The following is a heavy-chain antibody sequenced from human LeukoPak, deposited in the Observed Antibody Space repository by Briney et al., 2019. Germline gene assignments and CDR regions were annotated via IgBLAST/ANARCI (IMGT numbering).Heavy chain of an antibody. Sequence: SETLSLTCTVSGGSISSYYWSWIRQPPGKGLEWIGYIYYSGSTNYNPSLKSRVTVSVDTSKNQFSLKLSSVTAADTAVYYCARDFGVRGFHWFDPWGQGTLVTVSS. CDR1: GGSISSYY. D-gene: IGHD3-10*01. CDR3: ARDFGVRGFHWFDP. CDR2: IYYSGST. J-gene: IGHJ5*02. V-gene: IGHV4-59*01.